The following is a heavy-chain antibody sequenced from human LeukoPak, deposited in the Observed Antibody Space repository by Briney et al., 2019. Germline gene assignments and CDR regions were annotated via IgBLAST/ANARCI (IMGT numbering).Heavy chain of an antibody. J-gene: IGHJ4*02. D-gene: IGHD3-22*01. CDR1: GGSITSYY. CDR3: ARQPPDTASFDY. CDR2: IYYSGST. V-gene: IGHV4-59*01. Sequence: SETLSLTCTVSGGSITSYYWNWIRQPPGKGLEWIGYIYYSGSTNYNPSLKSRVTMSVDTSKNQVSLKVNSVTAADTAVYFCARQPPDTASFDYWGQGTLVTVSS.